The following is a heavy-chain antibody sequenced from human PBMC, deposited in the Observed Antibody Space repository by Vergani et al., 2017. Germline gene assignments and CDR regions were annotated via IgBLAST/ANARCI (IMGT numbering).Heavy chain of an antibody. CDR3: ARQYGSGSYYHIGSPLNSPFDY. J-gene: IGHJ4*02. CDR1: GYSFTSYW. V-gene: IGHV5-51*01. Sequence: EVQLVQSGAEVKKPGESLKISCKGSGYSFTSYWIGWVRQMPGKGLECMGIIYPGDSDTRYSPSFQGQVTISADKSIRTAYLQWSSLKASATAMYYCARQYGSGSYYHIGSPLNSPFDYWGQGTLVTVSS. D-gene: IGHD3-10*01. CDR2: IYPGDSDT.